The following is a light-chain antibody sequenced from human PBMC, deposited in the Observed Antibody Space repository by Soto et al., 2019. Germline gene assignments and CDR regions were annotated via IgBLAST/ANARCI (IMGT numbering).Light chain of an antibody. J-gene: IGLJ1*01. Sequence: QSVLTQPRSVSGSPGQSVTISCTGTISDFGGYNYVSWYQQHPGKTPKLLIYEVTNRPSGVSSRFSASKSGNTASLTISGLQAEDEADYYCTSYTDTSVYVFGTGTKVTVL. V-gene: IGLV2-14*01. CDR2: EVT. CDR1: ISDFGGYNY. CDR3: TSYTDTSVYV.